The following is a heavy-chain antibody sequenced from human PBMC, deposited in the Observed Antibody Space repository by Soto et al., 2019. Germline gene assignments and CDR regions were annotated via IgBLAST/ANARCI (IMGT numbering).Heavy chain of an antibody. Sequence: SVTLSLTCTVSGGSISSSSYYWGWIRQPPGKGLEWIGSIYYSGSTYYNPSLKSRVTISVDTSKNQFSLKLSSVTAADTAVYYCASPKIAFYNWFDPWGHGTLVTVSS. D-gene: IGHD3-3*02. J-gene: IGHJ5*02. CDR3: ASPKIAFYNWFDP. V-gene: IGHV4-39*01. CDR1: GGSISSSSYY. CDR2: IYYSGST.